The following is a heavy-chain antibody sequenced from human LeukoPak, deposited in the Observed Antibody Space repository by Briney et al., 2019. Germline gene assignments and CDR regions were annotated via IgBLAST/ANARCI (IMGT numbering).Heavy chain of an antibody. D-gene: IGHD3-9*01. CDR1: GFTFSSYT. CDR2: ISSSGSTI. Sequence: PGGSLRLSCPASGFTFSSYTINWVRQAPGKGLEWVSYISSSGSTIYYADSVKGRFTISRDNAKNSLSLQMSSLRDEDTAVYYCARGFYDILTGYYPYFDYWGQGTLVTVSS. CDR3: ARGFYDILTGYYPYFDY. V-gene: IGHV3-48*02. J-gene: IGHJ4*02.